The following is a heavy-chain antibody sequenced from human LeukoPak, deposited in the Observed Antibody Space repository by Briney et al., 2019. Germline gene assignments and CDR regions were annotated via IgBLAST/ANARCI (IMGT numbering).Heavy chain of an antibody. J-gene: IGHJ4*02. CDR1: GGSITTYY. CDR2: IYNRGSA. D-gene: IGHD1-1*01. CDR3: ARHGNNWTFDY. Sequence: PSETLSLTCTVSGGSITTYYWSWIRQPPGKGLEWIGYIYNRGSATCNPSLKSRISISVDTSKNQLSLRLSSVTAADTAVYFCARHGNNWTFDYWGQGTLVTVSS. V-gene: IGHV4-59*08.